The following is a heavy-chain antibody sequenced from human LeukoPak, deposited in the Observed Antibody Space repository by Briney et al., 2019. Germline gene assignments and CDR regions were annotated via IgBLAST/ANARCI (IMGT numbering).Heavy chain of an antibody. CDR2: FYPRDSDT. V-gene: IGHV5-51*01. CDR1: GYSFTNHW. D-gene: IGHD3-22*01. Sequence: GESLKISCKASGYSFTNHWIAWVRQMPGKGLEWMGIFYPRDSDTRYSPSFQGQVTISADKSINTAYLHWNTLKASDSAMYYCARREDSSGYSDFWGQGTLVTLSS. CDR3: ARREDSSGYSDF. J-gene: IGHJ4*02.